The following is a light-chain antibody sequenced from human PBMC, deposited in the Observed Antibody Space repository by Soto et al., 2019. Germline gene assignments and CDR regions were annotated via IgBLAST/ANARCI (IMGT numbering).Light chain of an antibody. CDR2: HSS. Sequence: IVMTQSPGTLSLSAGDRATLSCSASQSITTHLAWYQQRPGQAPRLLTYHSSTRATGVPTRFSGSGSGTDFTLTINSLQSEDIAVYYCQQYNTWHRTFGQGTKVDIK. CDR1: QSITTH. J-gene: IGKJ1*01. CDR3: QQYNTWHRT. V-gene: IGKV3-15*01.